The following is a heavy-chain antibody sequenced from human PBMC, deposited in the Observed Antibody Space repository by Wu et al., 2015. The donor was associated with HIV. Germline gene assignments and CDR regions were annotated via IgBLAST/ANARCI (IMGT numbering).Heavy chain of an antibody. CDR3: ARELPXTELLSRMWRRGWFDP. CDR1: GYTFTGYY. D-gene: IGHD2-2*01. Sequence: QVQLVQSGAEVKKPGASVKVSCKASGYTFTGYYMHWVRQAPGQGLEWMGWINPNSGGTNYAQKFQGRVTMTRDTSISTAYMELSRLRSDDTAVYYCARELPXTELLSRMWRRGWFDPWGQGTLVTVSS. J-gene: IGHJ5*02. CDR2: INPNSGGT. V-gene: IGHV1-2*02.